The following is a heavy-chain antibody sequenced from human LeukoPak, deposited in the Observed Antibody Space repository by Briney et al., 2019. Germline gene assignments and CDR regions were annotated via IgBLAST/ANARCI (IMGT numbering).Heavy chain of an antibody. D-gene: IGHD2-15*01. CDR2: ISNSGGNT. CDR1: GFTFRNYG. CDR3: AKFGSGGSGGSWGFDP. J-gene: IGHJ5*02. Sequence: PGGTLRLSCAASGFTFRNYGMSWVRQTPGKGLEWVSAISNSGGNTYYADSVKGRFTISRDNSKNTLYLQMNSLRAEDTAVYYCAKFGSGGSGGSWGFDPWGQGTLVTVSS. V-gene: IGHV3-23*01.